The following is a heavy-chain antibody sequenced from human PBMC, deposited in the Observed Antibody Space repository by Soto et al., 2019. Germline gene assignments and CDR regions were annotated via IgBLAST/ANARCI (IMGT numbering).Heavy chain of an antibody. V-gene: IGHV1-69*12. J-gene: IGHJ6*02. Sequence: QVQLVQSGAEVKKPGYSVKVSCKASGGTFSSYAISWVRQAPGHGLEWMGGIIPIFGTANYAQKFQGRVTITADESTSTANMELSSLSSEDTAVYYCASPPSHSYYYGMDVWGQGTTVTVSS. CDR3: ASPPSHSYYYGMDV. CDR1: GGTFSSYA. CDR2: IIPIFGTA.